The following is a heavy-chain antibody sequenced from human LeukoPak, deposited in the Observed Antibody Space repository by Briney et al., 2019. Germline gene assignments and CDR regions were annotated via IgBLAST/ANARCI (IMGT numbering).Heavy chain of an antibody. J-gene: IGHJ5*02. CDR2: INHSGST. Sequence: PSETLSLTCAVYGGSFSGYYWSWIRQPPGKGLEWIGEINHSGSTNYNPSLKSRVTISVDTSKNQFPLKLSSVTAADTAVYYCARFYQWLRLTWFDPWGQGTLVTVSS. V-gene: IGHV4-34*01. D-gene: IGHD5-12*01. CDR1: GGSFSGYY. CDR3: ARFYQWLRLTWFDP.